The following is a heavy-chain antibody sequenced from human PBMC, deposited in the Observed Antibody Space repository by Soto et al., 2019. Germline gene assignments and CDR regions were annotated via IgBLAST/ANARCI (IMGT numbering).Heavy chain of an antibody. CDR2: IDPSDSYT. CDR1: GYSFTSYW. J-gene: IGHJ6*02. Sequence: GESLKISCKGSGYSFTSYWISWVLQMPGKGLEWMGRIDPSDSYTNYSPSFQGHVTISADKSISTAYLQWSSLKASDTAMYYCARLPYYYGSGSYYNGKDYYYYYGMDVWGQGTTVTVSS. CDR3: ARLPYYYGSGSYYNGKDYYYYYGMDV. D-gene: IGHD3-10*01. V-gene: IGHV5-10-1*01.